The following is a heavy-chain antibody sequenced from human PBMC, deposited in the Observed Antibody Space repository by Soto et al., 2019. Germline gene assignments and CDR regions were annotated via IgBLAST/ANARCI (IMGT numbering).Heavy chain of an antibody. J-gene: IGHJ6*03. CDR3: ASGVPAAPPSYYYYYYMDV. CDR1: GGTFSSYT. V-gene: IGHV1-69*02. D-gene: IGHD2-2*01. Sequence: SVKVSCKASGGTFSSYTISWVRQAPGQGLEWMGRIIPILGIANYAQKFQGRVTITADKSTSTAYMELSSLRSEDTAVYYCASGVPAAPPSYYYYYYMDVWGKGTTVTVSS. CDR2: IIPILGIA.